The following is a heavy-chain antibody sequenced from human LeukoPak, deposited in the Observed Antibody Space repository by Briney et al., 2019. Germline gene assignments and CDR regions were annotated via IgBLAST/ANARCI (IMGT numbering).Heavy chain of an antibody. V-gene: IGHV3-7*01. CDR1: GFTFNNYW. D-gene: IGHD2-2*02. CDR2: IKQDGSEK. Sequence: GGSLRLSCAASGFTFNNYWMSWVRQAPGKGLEWVANIKQDGSEKYYVDSVKGRFTISRDNAKNSLYLQMNSLRAEDAAVYYCARDVIVVPAAIYFDFWGQGTLVTVSS. J-gene: IGHJ4*02. CDR3: ARDVIVVPAAIYFDF.